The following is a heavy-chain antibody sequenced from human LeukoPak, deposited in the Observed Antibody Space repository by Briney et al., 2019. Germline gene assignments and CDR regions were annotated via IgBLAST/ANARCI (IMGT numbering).Heavy chain of an antibody. CDR3: VQPSQGYFQN. V-gene: IGHV3-72*01. J-gene: IGHJ1*01. Sequence: GGSLRLSWAASGFDFSEHEMDWVRPPPRKGREWLARIRNKNQGLTTEYAASVRGRFAISRDDSSNSLHLQMNRLKTEDTAVYYCVQPSQGYFQNWGQGTLVTVSS. D-gene: IGHD3-22*01. CDR2: IRNKNQGLTT. CDR1: GFDFSEHE.